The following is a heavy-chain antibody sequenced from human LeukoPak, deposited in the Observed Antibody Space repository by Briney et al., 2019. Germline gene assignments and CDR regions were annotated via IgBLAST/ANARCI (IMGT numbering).Heavy chain of an antibody. CDR1: GGTFNNYA. Sequence: SVKVSCKPSGGTFNNYAVAWVRQAPGQGLEWMGQIIPIFGTTSYAPKFQGRVAITADEMTTTAYMELSSLISEDTAVYYCTRDPLAASAPGYFDSWGQGSLVTVSS. CDR2: IIPIFGTT. D-gene: IGHD6-13*01. J-gene: IGHJ4*02. CDR3: TRDPLAASAPGYFDS. V-gene: IGHV1-69*13.